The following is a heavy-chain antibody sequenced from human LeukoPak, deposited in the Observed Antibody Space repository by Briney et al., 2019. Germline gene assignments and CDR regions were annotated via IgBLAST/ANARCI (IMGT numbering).Heavy chain of an antibody. CDR2: IYPGDSDT. V-gene: IGHV5-51*01. J-gene: IGHJ4*02. D-gene: IGHD1-26*01. Sequence: GESLKISCKGSGYSFTSYWIGWVRQMPGKGLEWMGIIYPGDSDTRYSPSFQGQVTISADNSISTASLQWSSLKASDTAMYYCARQLVGSYYGGDYWGQGTLVTVSS. CDR3: ARQLVGSYYGGDY. CDR1: GYSFTSYW.